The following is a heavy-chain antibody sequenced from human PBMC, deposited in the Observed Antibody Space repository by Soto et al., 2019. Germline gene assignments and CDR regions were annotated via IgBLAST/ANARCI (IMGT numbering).Heavy chain of an antibody. Sequence: GGSLRLSCAVSGFTFSTYAMNWVRQAPGKGLEWLSLISGSGSGTYYADSVKGRFTISRDNSKNTLFLQMNSLRAEDTALYYCAKDQGNTIVGASRGFDRWGQGTLVTVSS. CDR1: GFTFSTYA. D-gene: IGHD1-26*01. CDR2: ISGSGSGT. V-gene: IGHV3-23*01. J-gene: IGHJ4*02. CDR3: AKDQGNTIVGASRGFDR.